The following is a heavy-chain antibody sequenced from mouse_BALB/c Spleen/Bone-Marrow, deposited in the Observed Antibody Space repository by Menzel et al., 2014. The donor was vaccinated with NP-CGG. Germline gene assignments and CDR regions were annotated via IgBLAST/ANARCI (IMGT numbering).Heavy chain of an antibody. D-gene: IGHD2-14*01. V-gene: IGHV1-9*01. CDR1: GYTFSSYW. CDR3: ARGGVRGGYWYFDV. CDR2: ILPGSGST. Sequence: QVQLKQSGAELMKPGASVKISCKATGYTFSSYWIEWVKQRPGHGLEWIGEILPGSGSTNYNEKFKGKATFTADTSSNTSYMQLSSLTSGDAAVFSWARGGVRGGYWYFDVWGAGTTVTVSS. J-gene: IGHJ1*01.